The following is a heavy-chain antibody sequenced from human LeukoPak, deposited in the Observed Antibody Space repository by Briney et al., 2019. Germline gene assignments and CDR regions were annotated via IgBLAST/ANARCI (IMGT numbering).Heavy chain of an antibody. CDR2: ISGGGNSA. V-gene: IGHV3-23*01. CDR1: GFTFNNYA. CDR3: AKGPLSGTFDY. D-gene: IGHD3-3*01. Sequence: GGSLRLSCAASGFTFNNYAMSWVRRAPGKGLEWVSAISGGGNSAYYADSVKGRFTISRDNSKNTLSLQMNSLRADDTAIYYCAKGPLSGTFDYWGQGTLVTVSS. J-gene: IGHJ4*02.